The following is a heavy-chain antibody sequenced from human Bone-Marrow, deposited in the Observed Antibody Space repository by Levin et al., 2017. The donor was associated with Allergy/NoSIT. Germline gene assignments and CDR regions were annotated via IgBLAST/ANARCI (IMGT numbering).Heavy chain of an antibody. Sequence: GESLKISCAASGFVFSSSAMSWVRQAPGKGLEWISSISSDSSDLYYADSVKGRFTISRDNAKNSLNLQVSSLRAEDTAVYHCVRGIIGDLRVAHKEAFDVWGQGTMVTVSS. CDR2: ISSDSSDL. V-gene: IGHV3-21*01. CDR1: GFVFSSSA. D-gene: IGHD2/OR15-2a*01. J-gene: IGHJ3*01. CDR3: VRGIIGDLRVAHKEAFDV.